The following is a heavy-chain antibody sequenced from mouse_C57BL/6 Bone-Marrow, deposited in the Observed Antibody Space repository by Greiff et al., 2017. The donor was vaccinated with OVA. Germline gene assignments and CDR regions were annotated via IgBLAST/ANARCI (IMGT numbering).Heavy chain of an antibody. CDR2: SRNKANDYTT. D-gene: IGHD3-2*02. V-gene: IGHV7-1*01. Sequence: EVKLVESGGGLVQSGRSLRLSCATSGFTFSDFYMEWVRQAPGKGLEWIATSRNKANDYTTEYSASVKGRFIVSRDTSQSILYLQMNALRAEDTAIYYCARDGGDSSGHGFAYWGQGTLVTVSA. CDR3: ARDGGDSSGHGFAY. CDR1: GFTFSDFY. J-gene: IGHJ3*01.